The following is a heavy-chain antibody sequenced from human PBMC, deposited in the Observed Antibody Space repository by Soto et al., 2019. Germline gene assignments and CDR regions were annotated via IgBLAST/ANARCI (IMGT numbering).Heavy chain of an antibody. CDR3: GRGGGLRFLAWPLGYYYYYMDV. V-gene: IGHV1-8*01. Sequence: GASVKVSCKDSGNTFANKEIKWVRQATGQRNEGKGGRNANSGKAGYAQKFQGRGTMNRENAISRAYMEGRSVRSEETAVDYWGRGGGLRFLAWPLGYYYYYMDVWGKGTTVTVSS. CDR2: RNANSGKA. CDR1: GNTFANKE. D-gene: IGHD3-3*01. J-gene: IGHJ6*03.